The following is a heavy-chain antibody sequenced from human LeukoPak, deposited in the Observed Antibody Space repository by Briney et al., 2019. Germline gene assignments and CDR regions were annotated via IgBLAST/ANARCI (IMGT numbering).Heavy chain of an antibody. CDR2: INHSGST. V-gene: IGHV4-34*01. J-gene: IGHJ3*02. D-gene: IGHD5-18*01. CDR1: GGSFSGYY. CDR3: ARTTAMVTGAFDI. Sequence: SETLSLTCAVYGGSFSGYYWSWIRQPPGKGLEWIGEINHSGSTNYNPSLKSRVTISVDTSKNQFSLKLSSVTAADTAVYYCARTTAMVTGAFDIWGQGTMVTVSS.